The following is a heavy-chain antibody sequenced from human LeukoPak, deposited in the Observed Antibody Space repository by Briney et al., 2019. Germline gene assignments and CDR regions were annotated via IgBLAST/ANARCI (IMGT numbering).Heavy chain of an antibody. V-gene: IGHV4-59*01. J-gene: IGHJ6*02. CDR2: IYYSGST. CDR3: ATDSSGPLSYGYYYGMDV. D-gene: IGHD3-22*01. Sequence: SQTLSLTCTVSGGSISSYYWSWIRQPPGKGLEWIGYIYYSGSTNYNPSLKSRVTISVDTSKNQFSLKLSSVTAADTAVYYCATDSSGPLSYGYYYGMDVWGQGTTVTVSS. CDR1: GGSISSYY.